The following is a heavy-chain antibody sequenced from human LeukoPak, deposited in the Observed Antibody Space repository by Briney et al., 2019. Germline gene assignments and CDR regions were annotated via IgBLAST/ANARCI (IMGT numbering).Heavy chain of an antibody. J-gene: IGHJ5*02. CDR1: GGTFSSYA. V-gene: IGHV1-69*06. CDR3: ARVLWFGELGWFDP. CDR2: IIPIFGTA. Sequence: ASVKVSCKASGGTFSSYAISWVRQAPGQGLEWMGGIIPIFGTANYAQKFQGRVTITADKSTSTAYMELRSLRSDDTAVYYCARVLWFGELGWFDPWGQGTLVTVSS. D-gene: IGHD3-10*01.